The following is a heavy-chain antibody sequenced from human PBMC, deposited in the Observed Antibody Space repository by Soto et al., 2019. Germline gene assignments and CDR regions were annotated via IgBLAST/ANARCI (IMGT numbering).Heavy chain of an antibody. V-gene: IGHV4-39*01. Sequence: QLQLQESSPGLVKSSETLSLTCTVSGGSISTSSYYWGWIRQPPGKGLEWIGNIFYSGSTYYNASLKSRVTISIDTSKNQFSLKLNSVTAADTAIYSCARQARDSGSFIDYWGQGSLVTVSS. CDR1: GGSISTSSYY. CDR2: IFYSGST. J-gene: IGHJ4*02. D-gene: IGHD1-26*01. CDR3: ARQARDSGSFIDY.